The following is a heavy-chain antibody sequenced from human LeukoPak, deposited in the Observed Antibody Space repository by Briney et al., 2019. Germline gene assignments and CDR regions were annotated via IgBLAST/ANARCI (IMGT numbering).Heavy chain of an antibody. Sequence: PGRSLRLSCAASGFTFSSYSMNWVRQAPGKGLEWVSAISGSGGSTYYADSVKGRFTISRDNSKNTLYLQMNSLRADDTAVYYCVKDQGEVVTGLLDSWGQGTLVTVSP. V-gene: IGHV3-23*01. CDR2: ISGSGGST. D-gene: IGHD4-23*01. CDR1: GFTFSSYS. J-gene: IGHJ4*02. CDR3: VKDQGEVVTGLLDS.